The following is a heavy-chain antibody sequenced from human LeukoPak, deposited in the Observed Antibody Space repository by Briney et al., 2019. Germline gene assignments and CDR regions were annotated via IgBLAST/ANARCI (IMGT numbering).Heavy chain of an antibody. J-gene: IGHJ6*02. CDR2: IDNSGITI. CDR3: ARVVTMVRDYYYYYGMDV. D-gene: IGHD3-10*01. CDR1: GFTFSDYY. V-gene: IGHV3-11*04. Sequence: GGSLRLSCAASGFTFSDYYMSWIRQAPGKGLEWVSYIDNSGITIYYADSVKGRFTISRDNAKNSLYLQMNSLRAEDTAVYYCARVVTMVRDYYYYYGMDVWGQGTTVTVSS.